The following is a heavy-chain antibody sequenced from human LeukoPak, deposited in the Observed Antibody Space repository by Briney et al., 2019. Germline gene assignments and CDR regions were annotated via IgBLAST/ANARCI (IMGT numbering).Heavy chain of an antibody. Sequence: SETLSLTCTVSGGSISSSSYSWGWIRQPPGKGLEWIGSIYYSGSTYYNPSLKSRVTISVDTSKNQFSLKLSSVTAADTAVYYCARFDKAVRGWFDPWGQGTLVTVSS. J-gene: IGHJ5*02. CDR2: IYYSGST. CDR3: ARFDKAVRGWFDP. CDR1: GGSISSSSYS. D-gene: IGHD3-10*01. V-gene: IGHV4-39*01.